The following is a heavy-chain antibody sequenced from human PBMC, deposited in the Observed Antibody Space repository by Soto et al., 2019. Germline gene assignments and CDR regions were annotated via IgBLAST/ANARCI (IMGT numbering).Heavy chain of an antibody. J-gene: IGHJ2*01. D-gene: IGHD4-17*01. CDR3: AKGSTVTTRWYFDL. V-gene: IGHV3-23*01. Sequence: RQAPGEGLEWVSVVSASGGSTFYADSVKGRFTISREDSKSTLYLQMNSVRAEDTAVYYCAKGSTVTTRWYFDLWGRGTLVTVSS. CDR2: VSASGGST.